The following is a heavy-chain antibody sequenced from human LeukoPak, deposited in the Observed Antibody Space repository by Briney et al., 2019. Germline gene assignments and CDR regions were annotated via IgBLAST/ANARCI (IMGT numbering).Heavy chain of an antibody. CDR2: IYYSGST. J-gene: IGHJ4*02. CDR3: ARARIPEGYFYY. D-gene: IGHD1-14*01. CDR1: GGSISSYY. Sequence: SETLSLTCTVSGGSISSYYWSWIRQPPGKGLEWIGYIYYSGSTNYNPSLKRRATISVDTSKNQFSLKLSSVTAADTAVYYCARARIPEGYFYYSGQGTLVIVSS. V-gene: IGHV4-59*01.